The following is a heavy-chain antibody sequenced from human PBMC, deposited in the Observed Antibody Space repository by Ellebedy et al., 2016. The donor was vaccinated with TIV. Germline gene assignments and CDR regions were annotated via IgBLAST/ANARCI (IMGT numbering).Heavy chain of an antibody. V-gene: IGHV1-46*01. D-gene: IGHD6-13*01. CDR3: ARGDGISWYDGSYNFDY. CDR2: INLSGGTP. J-gene: IGHJ4*02. CDR1: GFTFTNYY. Sequence: ASVKVSCKPSGFTFTNYYMQWVRQAPGQGLEWMGLINLSGGTPTYAQKFQGRVTVTRDTSTSTVYMELSSLRSEDTAVYYCARGDGISWYDGSYNFDYWGQGTLVTVFS.